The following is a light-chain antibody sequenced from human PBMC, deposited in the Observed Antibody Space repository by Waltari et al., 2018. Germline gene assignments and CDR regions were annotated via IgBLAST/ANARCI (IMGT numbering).Light chain of an antibody. V-gene: IGLV4-69*01. J-gene: IGLJ3*02. Sequence: QIVLTQSPSASASLGASVRLTCTLSSGHSGYAIAWHQQVPEKGPRYLMNIESDGSHRKGDGSPNRFSGSSSGAGLYLSISNLHSEDEADDYCQTWVTGIRVCGGGTKLTVL. CDR1: SGHSGYA. CDR2: IESDGSH. CDR3: QTWVTGIRV.